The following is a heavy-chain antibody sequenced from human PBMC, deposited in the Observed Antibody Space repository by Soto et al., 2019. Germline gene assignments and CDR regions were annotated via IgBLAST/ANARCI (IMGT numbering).Heavy chain of an antibody. CDR1: GFTFSSYA. V-gene: IGHV3-23*01. Sequence: EVQLLESGGGLVQPGGSLRLSCAASGFTFSSYAMSWFRQAPGKGLEWVSGISGGGDSTYYTDSVKGRFTISRDNSKNTLYLQMNSLRAEETAVYYCAKSSTRYLGHYWGQGTLVTVSS. J-gene: IGHJ4*02. D-gene: IGHD6-13*01. CDR3: AKSSTRYLGHY. CDR2: ISGGGDST.